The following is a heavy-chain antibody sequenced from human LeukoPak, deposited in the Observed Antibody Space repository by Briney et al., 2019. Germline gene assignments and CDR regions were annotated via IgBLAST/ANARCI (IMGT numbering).Heavy chain of an antibody. CDR1: GYTLTELS. CDR2: FDPEDGET. V-gene: IGHV1-24*01. J-gene: IGHJ6*03. CDR3: ARARGATVYYYYMDV. Sequence: ASVKVSCKVSGYTLTELSVHWVRQAPGKGLEWMGGFDPEDGETIYAQKLQGRVTMTTDTSTSTAYMELRSLRSDDTAVYYCARARGATVYYYYMDVWGKGTTVTVSS. D-gene: IGHD1-26*01.